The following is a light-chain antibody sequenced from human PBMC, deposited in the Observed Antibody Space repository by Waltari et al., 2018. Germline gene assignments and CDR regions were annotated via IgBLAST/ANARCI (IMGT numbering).Light chain of an antibody. J-gene: IGKJ1*01. CDR2: AAS. CDR1: QSVSSSH. CDR3: QQYDASPGT. Sequence: EIVLTQSPGTLSLSPGERATLSCRASQSVSSSHLAWYQQKPGQPPRLLIHAASSRATGTPDRFSGSGSGTDFTLTISRLEPEDFAVYYCQQYDASPGTFGQGTKVEIK. V-gene: IGKV3-20*01.